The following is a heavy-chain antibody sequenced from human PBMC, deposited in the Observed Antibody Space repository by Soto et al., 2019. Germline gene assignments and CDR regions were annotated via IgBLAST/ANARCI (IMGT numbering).Heavy chain of an antibody. CDR2: IYYSGST. Sequence: PSETLSLTCTLPGASIRSYYWSWIRQPPGKGLEWIGYIYYSGSTNYNPSLKSRVTISVDTSKNQFSLKLSSVTAADTAVYYCARLMVRGGNWFDPWGQGTLVTVS. CDR1: GASIRSYY. V-gene: IGHV4-59*08. J-gene: IGHJ5*02. CDR3: ARLMVRGGNWFDP. D-gene: IGHD3-10*01.